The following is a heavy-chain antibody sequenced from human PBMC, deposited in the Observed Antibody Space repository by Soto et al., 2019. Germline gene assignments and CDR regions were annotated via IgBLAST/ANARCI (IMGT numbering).Heavy chain of an antibody. D-gene: IGHD6-13*01. CDR1: GYTFPTYG. J-gene: IGHJ4*02. V-gene: IGHV1-18*01. Sequence: QVQLVQSGAEVKKPGASVRVSCRASGYTFPTYGIAWVRQAPGQGLEWMGWISVYNGFTHYAHKFRGRVTVTAETSTSTVYMELRSLTSDDTAVYYCAREFEGQSSSWPFDYWGQGTLVTVSS. CDR2: ISVYNGFT. CDR3: AREFEGQSSSWPFDY.